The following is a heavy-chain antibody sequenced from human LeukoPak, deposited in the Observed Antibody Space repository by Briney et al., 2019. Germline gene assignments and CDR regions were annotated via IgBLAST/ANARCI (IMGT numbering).Heavy chain of an antibody. Sequence: SETLSLTCTVSGGSISSYYWSWIRQPPGKGLEWIGYIYYSGSTNYNPSPKSRVTISVDTSKNQFSLKLSSVTAADTAVYYCARDLITMVRGVITNWFDPWGQGTLVTVSS. CDR2: IYYSGST. D-gene: IGHD3-10*01. CDR3: ARDLITMVRGVITNWFDP. J-gene: IGHJ5*02. V-gene: IGHV4-59*01. CDR1: GGSISSYY.